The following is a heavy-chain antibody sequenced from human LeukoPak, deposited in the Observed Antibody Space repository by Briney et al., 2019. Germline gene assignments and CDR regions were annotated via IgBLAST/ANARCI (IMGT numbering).Heavy chain of an antibody. CDR2: IYYSGST. D-gene: IGHD5-24*01. CDR3: ARGRSRDGYNYDY. V-gene: IGHV4-59*01. Sequence: SETLSLTCTVSGGSISTYYWSWIRQPPGKGLEWIGYIYYSGSTNYTPSLKSRVTISVDTSKNQFSPNLSSVTAADTAVYYCARGRSRDGYNYDYWGQGTLVTVSS. J-gene: IGHJ4*02. CDR1: GGSISTYY.